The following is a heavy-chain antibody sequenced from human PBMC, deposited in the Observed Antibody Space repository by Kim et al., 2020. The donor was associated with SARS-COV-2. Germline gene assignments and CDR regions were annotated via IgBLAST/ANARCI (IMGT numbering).Heavy chain of an antibody. CDR2: IYSGGST. Sequence: GGSLRLSCAASGFTVSSNYMSWVRQAPGKGLEWVSVIYSGGSTYYADSVKGRFTISRDNSKNTLYLQMNSLRAEDTAVYYCAREGSYAPGNYYYMDVWGKGTTVTVSS. CDR1: GFTVSSNY. D-gene: IGHD1-26*01. V-gene: IGHV3-53*01. CDR3: AREGSYAPGNYYYMDV. J-gene: IGHJ6*03.